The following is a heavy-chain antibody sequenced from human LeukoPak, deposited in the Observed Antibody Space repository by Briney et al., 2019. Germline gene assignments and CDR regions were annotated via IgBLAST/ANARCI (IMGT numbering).Heavy chain of an antibody. CDR3: ARGRILGSSPLGY. V-gene: IGHV4-34*01. CDR2: INHSGST. CDR1: GGSFRGYY. J-gene: IGHJ4*02. D-gene: IGHD6-19*01. Sequence: SETLSLTCAVYGGSFRGYYWNWVRQPPGKGLEWIGEINHSGSTNYNPSLKSRVTISVDTSKDQFSLKLNSVTAADTAVYYCARGRILGSSPLGYWGQGTLVTVSS.